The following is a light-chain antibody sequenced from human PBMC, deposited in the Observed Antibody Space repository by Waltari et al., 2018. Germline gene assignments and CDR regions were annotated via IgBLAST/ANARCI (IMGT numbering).Light chain of an antibody. CDR2: VNSDGSH. Sequence: QLVLTQSPSASASLGASVKLTCTLSSGHSSTAIASLQQQPEKGPRYLMKVNSDGSHRKGDEIPDRFSGSSSGAERYLTISNLQSEDEADYYCQTGGHGTWVFGGGTKLTVL. J-gene: IGLJ3*02. CDR1: SGHSSTA. CDR3: QTGGHGTWV. V-gene: IGLV4-69*01.